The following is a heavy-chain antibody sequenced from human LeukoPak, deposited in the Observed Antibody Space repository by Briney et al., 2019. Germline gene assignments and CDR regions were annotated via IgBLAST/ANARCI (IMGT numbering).Heavy chain of an antibody. CDR1: GFTFSHYW. CDR2: IKEDGSNK. J-gene: IGHJ3*02. CDR3: ARAHGAFEI. V-gene: IGHV3-7*01. Sequence: PGGSQRLSCVASGFTFSHYWMSWVRQAPGKGLKWGANIKEDGSNKYYVDSVKGRFTISRDNAKNSLFLQMNSLRAEDTAVYYCARAHGAFEIWGQGTMVTVSS.